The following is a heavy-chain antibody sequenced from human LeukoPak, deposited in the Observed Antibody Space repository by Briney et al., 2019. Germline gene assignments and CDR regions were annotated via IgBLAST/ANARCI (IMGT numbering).Heavy chain of an antibody. CDR2: INPSGGST. J-gene: IGHJ4*02. V-gene: IGHV1-46*01. CDR3: ARRFHMVRGVME. Sequence: ASVKVSCKASGYTFTSYYMHWVRQAPGQGLGWMGIINPSGGSTSYAQKFQGRVTMTRDTSTSTVYMELSSLRSEDTAVYYCARRFHMVRGVMEWGQGTLVTVSS. D-gene: IGHD3-10*01. CDR1: GYTFTSYY.